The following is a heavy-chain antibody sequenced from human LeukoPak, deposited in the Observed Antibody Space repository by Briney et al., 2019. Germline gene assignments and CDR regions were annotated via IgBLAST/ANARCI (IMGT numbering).Heavy chain of an antibody. J-gene: IGHJ4*02. D-gene: IGHD3-22*01. CDR3: ARDRRPYYYDSSGYSIDFDY. V-gene: IGHV1-18*01. CDR2: ISCYNGDT. CDR1: GYPFSSHG. Sequence: ASVKVSCKASGYPFSSHGITWVRQAPGQGLEWMGWISCYNGDTHYAQNFQGRVTMTTDKFTSTAYMELSSLRSEDTAVYYCARDRRPYYYDSSGYSIDFDYWGQGTLVTVSS.